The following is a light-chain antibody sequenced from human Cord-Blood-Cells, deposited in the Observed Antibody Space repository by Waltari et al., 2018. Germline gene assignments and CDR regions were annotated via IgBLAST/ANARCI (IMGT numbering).Light chain of an antibody. CDR1: ALPKKY. CDR2: KDS. V-gene: IGLV3-16*01. CDR3: LSADSSGTYRV. J-gene: IGLJ2*01. Sequence: SYELTQPPSVSVSLGQMARITCSGEALPKKYAYWYQQKPGQFPVLGIYKDSERPSGIPERFSGSSSGTIVTLTISGVQAEDEADYYCLSADSSGTYRVFGGGTKLTVL.